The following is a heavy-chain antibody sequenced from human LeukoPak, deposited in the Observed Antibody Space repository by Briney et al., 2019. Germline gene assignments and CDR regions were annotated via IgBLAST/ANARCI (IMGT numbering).Heavy chain of an antibody. CDR2: VNPNSGGT. J-gene: IGHJ4*02. D-gene: IGHD2-2*01. V-gene: IGHV1-2*02. CDR1: GYTFTGYY. Sequence: ASVKVSCKASGYTFTGYYMHWVRQAPGQGLEWMGWVNPNSGGTKYAERLQGRVTMSRDTSISTAYMELSRLTSDDTAVYSRASPVVPGAMAQFTPYHFDYWGQGNLVNGSS. CDR3: ASPVVPGAMAQFTPYHFDY.